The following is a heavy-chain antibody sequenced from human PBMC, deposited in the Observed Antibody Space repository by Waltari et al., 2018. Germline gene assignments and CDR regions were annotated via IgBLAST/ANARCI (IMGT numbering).Heavy chain of an antibody. J-gene: IGHJ5*02. Sequence: QVQLVQSGAAVKKPGSSVKVSCKASGGTFSSYDLSWVRPAPGQGLEWMGGIIPIFGTANYAQKFQGRVTITADESTSTAYMELSSLRSEDTAVYYCATYGDYAIGYGWFDPWGQGTLVTVSS. CDR2: IIPIFGTA. CDR1: GGTFSSYD. D-gene: IGHD4-17*01. V-gene: IGHV1-69*13. CDR3: ATYGDYAIGYGWFDP.